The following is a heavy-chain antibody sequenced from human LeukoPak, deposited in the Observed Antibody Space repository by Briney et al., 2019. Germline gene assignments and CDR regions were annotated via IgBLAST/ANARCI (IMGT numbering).Heavy chain of an antibody. J-gene: IGHJ4*02. CDR3: VKAKYYSWSDGSNFDY. V-gene: IGHV3-64D*06. D-gene: IGHD1-1*01. Sequence: PGGSLRLSCSGSGFTFSDYAMYWVRQAPGKGLEYVSAVISNGRSTYLADTVKGRFTISRDNSKNMLYLQMSSLRPEDTAVYYCVKAKYYSWSDGSNFDYRGQGTLVTVSS. CDR1: GFTFSDYA. CDR2: VISNGRST.